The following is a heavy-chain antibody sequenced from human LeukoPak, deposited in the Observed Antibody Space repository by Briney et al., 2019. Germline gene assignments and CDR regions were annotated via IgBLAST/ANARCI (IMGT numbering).Heavy chain of an antibody. CDR1: GGSISNYY. CDR2: IYTSGST. CDR3: ARGIGYSSRFDY. Sequence: PSETLSLTCTVSGGSISNYYWNWDRQPAGKGLEWIGRIYTSGSTNYNPSLKSRVTISVDKSQSQFSLKLSSVTAADTAMYYCARGIGYSSRFDYWGQGTLVTVSS. D-gene: IGHD6-13*01. J-gene: IGHJ4*02. V-gene: IGHV4-4*07.